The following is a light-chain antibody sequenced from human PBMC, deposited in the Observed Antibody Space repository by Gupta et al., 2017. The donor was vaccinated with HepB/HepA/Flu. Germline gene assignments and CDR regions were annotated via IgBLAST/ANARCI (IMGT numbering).Light chain of an antibody. CDR3: QQYNSYSCS. CDR1: PSISSW. CDR2: KAS. Sequence: DIQMTQSPSTLSASVGDRVTITCRASPSISSWLAWYQQQPGKAPKLLIYKASSLESGVPSRFIGSGSGTEFTLTISSLQPDDFATYYCQQYNSYSCSFGQGTKLEIK. J-gene: IGKJ2*04. V-gene: IGKV1-5*03.